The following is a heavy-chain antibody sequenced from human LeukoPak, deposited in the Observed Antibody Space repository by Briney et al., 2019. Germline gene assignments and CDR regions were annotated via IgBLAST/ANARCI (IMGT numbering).Heavy chain of an antibody. V-gene: IGHV1-24*01. Sequence: ASVKVSCKVSGYTLTELSMHWVRQAPGKGLEWMGGFDPEDGETIYAQKFQGRVTMTEDTSTDTAYMELSSLRSEDTAVYYCARCSQLLGRCDAFDIWGQGTMVTVSS. J-gene: IGHJ3*02. CDR2: FDPEDGET. D-gene: IGHD2-2*01. CDR3: ARCSQLLGRCDAFDI. CDR1: GYTLTELS.